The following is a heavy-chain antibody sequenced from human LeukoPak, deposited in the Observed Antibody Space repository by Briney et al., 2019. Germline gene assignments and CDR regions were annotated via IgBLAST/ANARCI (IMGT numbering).Heavy chain of an antibody. CDR3: ARDQSSVAGTTYNWFDP. D-gene: IGHD6-19*01. Sequence: ETLSLTCTVSGGSISSSSYYWGWIRQAPGKGLEWVSSISGSSSYIYYADSVKGRFTISRDNAKNSLYLQMNSLRAEDTAVYYCARDQSSVAGTTYNWFDPWGQGTLVTVSS. V-gene: IGHV3-21*01. CDR1: GGSISSSS. CDR2: ISGSSSYI. J-gene: IGHJ5*02.